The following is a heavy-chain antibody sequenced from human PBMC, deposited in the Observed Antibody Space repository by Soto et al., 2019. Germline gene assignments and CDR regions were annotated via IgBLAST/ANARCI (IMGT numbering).Heavy chain of an antibody. CDR3: ARGPGGYSYGYYFDY. CDR1: GGSVCSYC. D-gene: IGHD5-18*01. Sequence: PSGSLWLTCAVCGGSVCSYCWSWIRKPQGKGLEWIGYIYYSGSTNYNPSLKSRVTISVDTSKNQFSLKLSSVTAADTAVYYCARGPGGYSYGYYFDYWGQGTLVPVSS. J-gene: IGHJ4*02. CDR2: IYYSGST. V-gene: IGHV4-59*02.